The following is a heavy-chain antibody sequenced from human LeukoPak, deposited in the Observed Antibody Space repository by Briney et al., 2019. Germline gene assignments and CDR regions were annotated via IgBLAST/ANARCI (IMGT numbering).Heavy chain of an antibody. CDR2: INPNSGGT. J-gene: IGHJ4*02. CDR1: GYTFTGYY. D-gene: IGHD5-12*01. Sequence: ASVKVSCKASGYTFTGYYMHWVRQAPGQGLEWMGWINPNSGGTNYAQKFQGRVTMTRDTSISTAYMELSRLRSDDTAMYYCARESGYSGYEDYWGQGTLVTVSS. CDR3: ARESGYSGYEDY. V-gene: IGHV1-2*02.